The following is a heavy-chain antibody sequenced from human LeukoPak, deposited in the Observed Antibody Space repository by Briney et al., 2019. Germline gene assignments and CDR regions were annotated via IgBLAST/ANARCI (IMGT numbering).Heavy chain of an antibody. CDR1: GFTFSSYE. CDR2: ISSSGSTI. Sequence: PGGSLRLSGAASGFTFSSYEMNWVRQAPGKGLEWVSFISSSGSTIYYADSVKGRFTISRDNAKNSLYLQMNSLRAEDTAVYYCASPVRGTANPFDYWGQGTLVTVSS. J-gene: IGHJ4*02. D-gene: IGHD3-10*01. CDR3: ASPVRGTANPFDY. V-gene: IGHV3-48*03.